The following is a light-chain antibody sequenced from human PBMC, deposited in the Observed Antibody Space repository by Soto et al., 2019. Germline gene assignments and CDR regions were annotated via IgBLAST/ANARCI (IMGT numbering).Light chain of an antibody. Sequence: QSALTQPASVSGSPGQSITISCTGTSSDVGSYNLVSWYQQHPGKAPKLLIYEGSKRPSGVSNRFSGSKSGNTASLTVSGLQAEDEADYYCSSYAGDTTSDVVFGGGTKVTVL. CDR3: SSYAGDTTSDVV. CDR2: EGS. V-gene: IGLV2-23*01. CDR1: SSDVGSYNL. J-gene: IGLJ2*01.